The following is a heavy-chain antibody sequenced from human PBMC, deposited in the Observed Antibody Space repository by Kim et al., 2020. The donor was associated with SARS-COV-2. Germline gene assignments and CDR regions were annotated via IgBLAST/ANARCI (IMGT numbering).Heavy chain of an antibody. J-gene: IGHJ4*02. Sequence: GGSLRLSCAASGFTFSSYWMSWVRQAPGKGLEWVANIKQDGSEKYYVDSVKGRFTISRDNAKNSLYLQMNSLRAEDTAVYYCARASITMTGPDFGALIVYWGQGTLVTVSS. V-gene: IGHV3-7*01. D-gene: IGHD3-22*01. CDR1: GFTFSSYW. CDR2: IKQDGSEK. CDR3: ARASITMTGPDFGALIVY.